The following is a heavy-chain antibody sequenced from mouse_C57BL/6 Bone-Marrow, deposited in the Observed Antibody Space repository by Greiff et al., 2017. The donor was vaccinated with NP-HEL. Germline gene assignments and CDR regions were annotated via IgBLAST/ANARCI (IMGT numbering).Heavy chain of an antibody. CDR2: IHPSDSDT. CDR1: GYTFTSYW. V-gene: IGHV1-74*01. CDR3: AIWAIYYDVEYAMDY. D-gene: IGHD2-4*01. J-gene: IGHJ4*01. Sequence: QVQLQQPGAELVKPGASVKVSCKASGYTFTSYWMHWVKQRPGQGLEWIGRIHPSDSDTNYNQKFKGKATLIVDKSSSTAYMQLSSLTSEDSAVYYCAIWAIYYDVEYAMDYWGQGTSVTVSS.